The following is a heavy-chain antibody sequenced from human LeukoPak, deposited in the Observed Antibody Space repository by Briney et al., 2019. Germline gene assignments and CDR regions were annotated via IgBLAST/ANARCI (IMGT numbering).Heavy chain of an antibody. CDR2: INPNSGDT. D-gene: IGHD3-16*01. J-gene: IGHJ4*02. V-gene: IGHV1-2*02. CDR3: ATQRGSYLWGTDFDY. CDR1: GYTFTGCY. Sequence: ASVKVSCKASGYTFTGCYMHWVRQAPGQGLEWMGWINPNSGDTKYAQKFQGRVTMTRDTSISTAYMKLSRLRSDDTAVYYCATQRGSYLWGTDFDYWGQGTLVTVSS.